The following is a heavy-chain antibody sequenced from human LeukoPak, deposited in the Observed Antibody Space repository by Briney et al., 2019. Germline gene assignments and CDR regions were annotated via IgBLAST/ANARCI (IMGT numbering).Heavy chain of an antibody. Sequence: GGSLRLSCAASGFSFGGYAMTWVRQAPGKGLEWVSSITYNGAATYYLDSVKARFTISRDNSRSTLYLQMDSLAAEDTALYYCAKDGLYFDGSTHIYYFDSWGQGTLVAVSS. V-gene: IGHV3-23*01. J-gene: IGHJ4*02. CDR2: ITYNGAAT. CDR3: AKDGLYFDGSTHIYYFDS. D-gene: IGHD3-9*01. CDR1: GFSFGGYA.